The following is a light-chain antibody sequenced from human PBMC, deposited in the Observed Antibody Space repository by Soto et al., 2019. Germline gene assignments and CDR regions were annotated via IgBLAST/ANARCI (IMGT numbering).Light chain of an antibody. J-gene: IGLJ1*01. CDR1: SANIGNNY. Sequence: QSVLTQPPSASGAPGKRVIISCSGSSANIGNNYVSWYQHLTGTAHKLLIYRNHQRPSGVPDRFSGSKSGASASLAISGLRSDDEADYYGATWDDSLSGQVVGTGTKLTVL. CDR2: RNH. V-gene: IGLV1-47*01. CDR3: ATWDDSLSGQV.